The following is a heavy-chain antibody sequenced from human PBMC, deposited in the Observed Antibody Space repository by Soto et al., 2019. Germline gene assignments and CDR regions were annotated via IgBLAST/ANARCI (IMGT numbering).Heavy chain of an antibody. J-gene: IGHJ4*02. CDR1: GYTFTGYA. CDR2: INAGNGNT. V-gene: IGHV1-3*01. CDR3: ARAQNLEMATP. Sequence: QVQLVQSGAEVKKPGASVKVSCKASGYTFTGYAILWVRQAPGQRLEWMGWINAGNGNTKYSQKFQGRVTITRDTSASTAYMELSSLRYEDTAVYYCARAQNLEMATPWGQGTLVTVSS. D-gene: IGHD5-12*01.